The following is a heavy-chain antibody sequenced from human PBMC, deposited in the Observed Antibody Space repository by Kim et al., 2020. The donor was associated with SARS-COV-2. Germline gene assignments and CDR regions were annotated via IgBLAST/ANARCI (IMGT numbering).Heavy chain of an antibody. CDR3: ARSGHCGGDCQGWFDP. V-gene: IGHV4-59*01. D-gene: IGHD2-21*02. Sequence: SETLSLTCTVSGGSISNYYWSWIRQTPGRGLEWIAYIFYTGSTNYNPSLKSRVTISVDTSKNQFSLKLISVTAADTAVYYCARSGHCGGDCQGWFDPWGQGTLVTVSP. J-gene: IGHJ5*02. CDR1: GGSISNYY. CDR2: IFYTGST.